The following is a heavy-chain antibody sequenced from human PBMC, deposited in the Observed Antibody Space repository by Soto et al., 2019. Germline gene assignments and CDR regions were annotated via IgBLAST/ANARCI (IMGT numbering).Heavy chain of an antibody. D-gene: IGHD1-20*01. J-gene: IGHJ4*02. CDR1: GGSFSGYY. Sequence: QVQLQQWGAGLLKPSETLSLTCAVYGGSFSGYYWSWIRQPPGKGLEWIGEINHSGSTNYNPSLKSRVTISVDTSKNQCSLKLSSVTAADTAVYYCARERLTGTTTPFDYWGQGTLVTVSS. CDR2: INHSGST. CDR3: ARERLTGTTTPFDY. V-gene: IGHV4-34*01.